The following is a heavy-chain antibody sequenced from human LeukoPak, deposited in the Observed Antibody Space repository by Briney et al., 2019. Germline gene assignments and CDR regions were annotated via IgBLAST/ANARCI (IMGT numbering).Heavy chain of an antibody. Sequence: PGGSLRLSCAASGFTFNTHSMHWVRQAPGKGLEWVALISHDGSNLAYADSVKGQFTISRDNSKNTLYLQMNSLRAEDTAVYYCAREHSFITVSGRWFDFWGQGTLVTVSS. D-gene: IGHD6-19*01. V-gene: IGHV3-30*04. CDR3: AREHSFITVSGRWFDF. CDR2: ISHDGSNL. J-gene: IGHJ4*02. CDR1: GFTFNTHS.